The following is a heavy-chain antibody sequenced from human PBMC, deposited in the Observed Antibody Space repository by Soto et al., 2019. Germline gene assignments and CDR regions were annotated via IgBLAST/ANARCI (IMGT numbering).Heavy chain of an antibody. CDR3: ARDRAIFGVVFDY. J-gene: IGHJ4*02. Sequence: ASVKVSCKASGYTFTSYDINWVRQATGQGLEWMGWMNPNSGNTGYAQKFQGRVTMTRNTSISTAYMELSSLGSEDTAVYYCARDRAIFGVVFDYWGQGTLVTV. D-gene: IGHD3-3*01. CDR1: GYTFTSYD. V-gene: IGHV1-8*01. CDR2: MNPNSGNT.